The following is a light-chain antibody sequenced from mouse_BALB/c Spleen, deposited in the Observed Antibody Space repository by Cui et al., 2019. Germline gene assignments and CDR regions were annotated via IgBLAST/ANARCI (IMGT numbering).Light chain of an antibody. CDR2: SAS. V-gene: IGKV6-15*01. Sequence: DIVMTQSQKFMSTSVGDRVSVTCKASQNVGTNVAWYQQKPGQSPKALIYSASYRYSGVPDRFTGSGSGTDFTLTISNVQSEDLAEYFCQQYNSYPLTFGGGTKLEI. J-gene: IGKJ2*01. CDR1: QNVGTN. CDR3: QQYNSYPLT.